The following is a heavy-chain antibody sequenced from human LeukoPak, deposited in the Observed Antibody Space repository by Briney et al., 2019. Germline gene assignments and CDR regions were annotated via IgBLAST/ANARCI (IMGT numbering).Heavy chain of an antibody. Sequence: GGSLRLSCAASGFTFSSYAMNSVRQAPGKGLDWVSSINSSGGSTYYAVSVKGRFTISRDNSKNTLYLQMNSLRAEDTAVYYCAKPPRGSGEDYWGQGTLVTVSS. D-gene: IGHD3-10*01. J-gene: IGHJ4*02. V-gene: IGHV3-23*01. CDR3: AKPPRGSGEDY. CDR1: GFTFSSYA. CDR2: INSSGGST.